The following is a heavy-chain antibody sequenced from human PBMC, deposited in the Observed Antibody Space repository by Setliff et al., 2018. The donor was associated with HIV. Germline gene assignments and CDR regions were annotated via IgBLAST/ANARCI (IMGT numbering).Heavy chain of an antibody. CDR2: IYYNGNT. Sequence: PSETLSLTCTVSGGSISSTTYWWGWIRQPPGKGLEWIGTIYYNGNTLYDPSLKSRVTISIDMSKNQFSLKLTSVAAADTAVYYCAKRPGYGYPFHIWGQGTMVTVSS. D-gene: IGHD5-18*01. CDR1: GGSISSTTYW. V-gene: IGHV4-39*01. J-gene: IGHJ3*02. CDR3: AKRPGYGYPFHI.